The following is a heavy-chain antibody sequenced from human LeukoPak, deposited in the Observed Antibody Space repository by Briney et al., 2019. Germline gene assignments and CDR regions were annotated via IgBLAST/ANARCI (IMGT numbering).Heavy chain of an antibody. J-gene: IGHJ5*02. CDR2: IYSGGST. V-gene: IGHV3-66*01. D-gene: IGHD5-24*01. CDR1: GFTVSSNY. Sequence: GGSLRLSCAASGFTVSSNYMSWVRQAPGKGLEWVSVIYSGGSTYYADSVKGRFTISRDNSKNTLYIKMNSMRAEDTAVYYCARDGRDGYNNRWFDPWGQGTLVTVSS. CDR3: ARDGRDGYNNRWFDP.